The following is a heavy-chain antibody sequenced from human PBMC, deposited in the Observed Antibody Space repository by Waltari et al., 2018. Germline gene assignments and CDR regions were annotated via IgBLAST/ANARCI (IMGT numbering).Heavy chain of an antibody. CDR1: GYTFTDYY. Sequence: VQLVQSGAEVKKPGATVKISCKASGYTFTDYYMHWVQQAPGKGLEWMGIINPSGGSTSYAQKFQGRVTMTRDTSTSTVYMELSSLRSEDTAVYYCAREEDTDFWSGLDIWGQGTMVTVSS. D-gene: IGHD3-3*01. J-gene: IGHJ3*02. V-gene: IGHV1-46*01. CDR3: AREEDTDFWSGLDI. CDR2: INPSGGST.